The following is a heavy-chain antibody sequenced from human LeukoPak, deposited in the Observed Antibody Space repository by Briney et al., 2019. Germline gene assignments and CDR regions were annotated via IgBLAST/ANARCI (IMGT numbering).Heavy chain of an antibody. CDR3: AKDLRWYYYDSSGYAADAFDI. D-gene: IGHD3-22*01. CDR1: GFTFSSYG. J-gene: IGHJ3*02. Sequence: GGSLRLSCAASGFTFSSYGMHWVRQAPGKGLEWVAVISYDGSNKYYADSVKGRFTISRDNSKNTLYLQMNSLRAEDTAVYYCAKDLRWYYYDSSGYAADAFDIWGQGTMVTVSS. V-gene: IGHV3-30*18. CDR2: ISYDGSNK.